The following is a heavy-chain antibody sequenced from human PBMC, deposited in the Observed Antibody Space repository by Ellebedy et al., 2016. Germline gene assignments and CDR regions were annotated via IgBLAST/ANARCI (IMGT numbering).Heavy chain of an antibody. CDR3: ARDPRLGGMDV. J-gene: IGHJ6*02. Sequence: SETLSLXXTVSGGSISSYYWSWIRQPPGKGLEWIGYIYYSGSTNYNPSLKNRVTISVDASKNQFSLKLSSVTAADTAVYYCARDPRLGGMDVWGQGTTVTVSS. D-gene: IGHD3-16*01. V-gene: IGHV4-59*12. CDR1: GGSISSYY. CDR2: IYYSGST.